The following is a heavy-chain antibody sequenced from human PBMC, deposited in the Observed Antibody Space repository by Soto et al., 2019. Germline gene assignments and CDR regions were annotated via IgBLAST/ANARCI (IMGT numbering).Heavy chain of an antibody. CDR1: GFSLSNARMG. J-gene: IGHJ4*02. V-gene: IGHV2-26*01. D-gene: IGHD6-6*01. Sequence: SGPTLVNPTETLTLTCTVSGFSLSNARMGVSWIRQPPGKALEWLAHIFSNDEKSYSTSLKSRLTISKDTSKSQVVLTMTNMDPVDTATYYCARMEYSSSDYYFDYWGQGTLVTVSS. CDR2: IFSNDEK. CDR3: ARMEYSSSDYYFDY.